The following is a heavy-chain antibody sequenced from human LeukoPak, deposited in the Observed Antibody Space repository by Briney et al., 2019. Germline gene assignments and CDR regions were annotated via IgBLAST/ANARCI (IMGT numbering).Heavy chain of an antibody. J-gene: IGHJ4*02. CDR1: GGSISSSSYY. V-gene: IGHV4-39*01. Sequence: SETLSPTCTVSGGSISSSSYYWGWIRQPPGKGLQWIGSIYYSGSTYYNPSLKSRVTISVDTSKNQFSLKLSSVTAADTAVYYCARQEIAAAGTVYFDYWGQGTLVTVSS. CDR2: IYYSGST. CDR3: ARQEIAAAGTVYFDY. D-gene: IGHD6-13*01.